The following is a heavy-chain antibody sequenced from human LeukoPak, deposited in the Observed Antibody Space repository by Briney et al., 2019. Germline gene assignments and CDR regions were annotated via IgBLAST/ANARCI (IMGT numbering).Heavy chain of an antibody. CDR1: GGTFSSYA. D-gene: IGHD4-17*01. CDR3: ARTTNSYGDYDGDFDY. V-gene: IGHV1-69*13. CDR2: IIPIFGTA. Sequence: ASVKVSCKASGGTFSSYAISWVRQAPGQGLEWMGGIIPIFGTANYAQKFQGRVTITADESTSTAYMELSSLRSGDTAVYYCARTTNSYGDYDGDFDYWGQGTLVTVSS. J-gene: IGHJ4*02.